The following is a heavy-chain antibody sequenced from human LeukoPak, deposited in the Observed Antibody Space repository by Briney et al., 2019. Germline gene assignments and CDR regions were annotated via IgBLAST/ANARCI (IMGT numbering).Heavy chain of an antibody. Sequence: GGSLRLSCAASEFVFSDYYMSWIRQAPGKGLEWVSYISDSGSTIYYADSVKGRFTISRDNVKNSLYLQMNGLRAEDTAVYYCARSLRQIAARPRWEFDYWGQGTLVTVSS. CDR3: ARSLRQIAARPRWEFDY. CDR1: EFVFSDYY. CDR2: ISDSGSTI. V-gene: IGHV3-11*01. D-gene: IGHD6-6*01. J-gene: IGHJ4*02.